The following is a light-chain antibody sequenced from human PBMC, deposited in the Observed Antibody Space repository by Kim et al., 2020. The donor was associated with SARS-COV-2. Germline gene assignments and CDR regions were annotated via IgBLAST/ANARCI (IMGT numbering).Light chain of an antibody. CDR1: QSIARY. CDR3: QLSNDTLRT. Sequence: ASVGDRVTITCRASQSIARYLNWYQQKRGEAPKVLIYGASSRQNWVPSRFSGSGSGTDFTLTISSLQPEDFATYYCQLSNDTLRTFGQGTKVDIK. CDR2: GAS. J-gene: IGKJ1*01. V-gene: IGKV1-39*01.